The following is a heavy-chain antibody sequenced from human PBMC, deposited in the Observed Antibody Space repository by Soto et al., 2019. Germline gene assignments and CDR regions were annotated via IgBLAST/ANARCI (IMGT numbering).Heavy chain of an antibody. Sequence: GGSLRLSCAASGFTFDDYAMHWVRQAPGKGLEWVSGISWNSGSIGYAETVKGRFNISRDNAKKSLYLQMNSLRAEDTALYFCAKEYPIYDILTGYQYYFDYWGQGTLVTVS. D-gene: IGHD3-9*01. CDR2: ISWNSGSI. V-gene: IGHV3-9*01. CDR1: GFTFDDYA. CDR3: AKEYPIYDILTGYQYYFDY. J-gene: IGHJ4*02.